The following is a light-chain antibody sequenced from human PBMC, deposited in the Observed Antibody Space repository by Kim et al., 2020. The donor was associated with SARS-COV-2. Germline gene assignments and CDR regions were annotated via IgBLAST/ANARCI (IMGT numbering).Light chain of an antibody. Sequence: PASISCRSSQSLLHSTGYCYLDWYLVKPGQSPQHLIYLGSNRAAGVPDRMSGSGSGRDITLKISRVEAADVGVYYCMQALQTPYTLGQGTKLEI. J-gene: IGKJ2*01. CDR1: QSLLHSTGYCY. CDR3: MQALQTPYT. V-gene: IGKV2-28*01. CDR2: LGS.